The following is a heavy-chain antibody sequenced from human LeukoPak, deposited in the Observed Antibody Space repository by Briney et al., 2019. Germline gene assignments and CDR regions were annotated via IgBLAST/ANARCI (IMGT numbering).Heavy chain of an antibody. V-gene: IGHV3-30*03. CDR1: GFTFSSYG. Sequence: GGSLRLSCAASGFTFSSYGMHWVRQAPGKGLEWVAVISYDGSNKYYADSVKGRFTISRDNSKNTLYLQMNSLRAEDTAVYYCARGHGRDNWFDPWGQGTLVTVSS. CDR3: ARGHGRDNWFDP. J-gene: IGHJ5*02. CDR2: ISYDGSNK.